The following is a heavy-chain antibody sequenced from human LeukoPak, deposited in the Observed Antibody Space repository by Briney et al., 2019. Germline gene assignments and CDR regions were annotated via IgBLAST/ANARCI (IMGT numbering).Heavy chain of an antibody. J-gene: IGHJ5*02. D-gene: IGHD4-17*01. CDR1: GGSISSGGYS. CDR3: ARSPNYGDYYSGGFDP. V-gene: IGHV4-30-2*01. CDR2: IYHSGST. Sequence: SRTLSLTCAVSGGSISSGGYSWSWIRQPPGKGLEWIGYIYHSGSTYYNPSLKSRVTISVDRSKNQFSLKLSSVTAADTAVYYCARSPNYGDYYSGGFDPWGQGTLVTVSS.